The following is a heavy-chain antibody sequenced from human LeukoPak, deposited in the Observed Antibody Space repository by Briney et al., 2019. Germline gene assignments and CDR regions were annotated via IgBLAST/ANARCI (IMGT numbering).Heavy chain of an antibody. D-gene: IGHD6-13*01. V-gene: IGHV4-4*09. CDR3: ASTAADYYSYYYYYMDV. Sequence: SETLSLTCSVSGCSISSYYWSWIRQPPGKGLEWIGYIYSSGSTNYNPSLKSRVTISGDTSKNQFSLKLTSVTAADTAVYYCASTAADYYSYYYYYMDVWGKGTTVTVSS. CDR2: IYSSGST. CDR1: GCSISSYY. J-gene: IGHJ6*03.